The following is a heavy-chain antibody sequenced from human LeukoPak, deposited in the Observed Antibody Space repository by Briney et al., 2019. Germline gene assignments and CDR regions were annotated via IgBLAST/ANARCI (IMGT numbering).Heavy chain of an antibody. CDR1: GYTFTGYY. V-gene: IGHV1-2*04. J-gene: IGHJ6*02. CDR3: ARASVAPHYYGMDV. CDR2: INPNSGGT. D-gene: IGHD2-21*01. Sequence: ASVKVSCKASGYTFTGYYMHWVRQAPGQGLEWMGWINPNSGGTNYAQKFQGWVTMTRDTSISTAYMEPSRLRSDDTAVYYCARASVAPHYYGMDVWGQGTTVTVSS.